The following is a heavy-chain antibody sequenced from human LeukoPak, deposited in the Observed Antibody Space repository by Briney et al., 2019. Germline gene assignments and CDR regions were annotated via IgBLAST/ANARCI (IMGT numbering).Heavy chain of an antibody. Sequence: PGGSLRLSCTASGFTFSSSEMNWVRRAPGKGLEWVSYISSTGTPIFYADSVKGRFAISRDNAKNSLYLQMNSLRAKDTALYYCAREDTVDAFDIWGQGTMVTVSS. CDR1: GFTFSSSE. J-gene: IGHJ3*02. CDR2: ISSTGTPI. D-gene: IGHD4-17*01. CDR3: AREDTVDAFDI. V-gene: IGHV3-48*03.